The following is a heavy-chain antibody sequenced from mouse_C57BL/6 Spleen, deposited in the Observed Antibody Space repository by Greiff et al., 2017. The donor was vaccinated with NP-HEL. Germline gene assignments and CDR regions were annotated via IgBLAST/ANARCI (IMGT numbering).Heavy chain of an antibody. V-gene: IGHV1-5*01. J-gene: IGHJ4*01. Sequence: EVQLQQSGTVLARPGASVKMSCKTSGYTFTSYWMHWVKQRPGQGLEWIGAIYPGNSDTSYNQKFKGKAKLTAVTSASTAYMELSSLTNEDSAVYYCTSGDIGYDAENAMDYWGQGTSVTVSS. CDR1: GYTFTSYW. CDR2: IYPGNSDT. CDR3: TSGDIGYDAENAMDY. D-gene: IGHD2-2*01.